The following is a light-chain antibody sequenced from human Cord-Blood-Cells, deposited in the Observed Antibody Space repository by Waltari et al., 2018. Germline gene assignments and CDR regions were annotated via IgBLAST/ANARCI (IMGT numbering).Light chain of an antibody. CDR2: YDD. Sequence: QSVLTQPPSVSAAPRQRVTISCSGSCSNIGNHAVNWYQQLPGKAPKLLIYYDDLLPSGVSDRFSGSKSGTSASLAISGLQSEDEADYYCAAWDDSLNGYVFGTGTKVTVL. CDR1: CSNIGNHA. CDR3: AAWDDSLNGYV. J-gene: IGLJ1*01. V-gene: IGLV1-36*01.